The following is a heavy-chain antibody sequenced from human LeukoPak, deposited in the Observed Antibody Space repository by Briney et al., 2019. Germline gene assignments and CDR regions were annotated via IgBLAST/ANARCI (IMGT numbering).Heavy chain of an antibody. Sequence: SETLSLTCTVSGYFISSGYYWGWIRQPPGKGLQWIGYIHYSGSTHYNPSLKSRVTISVDTSKNQVSLKLRSVTAADTAVYYCARPIHPTNYYFDYWGQGTLVTVSS. V-gene: IGHV4-38-2*02. J-gene: IGHJ4*02. CDR2: IHYSGST. D-gene: IGHD2-8*01. CDR1: GYFISSGYY. CDR3: ARPIHPTNYYFDY.